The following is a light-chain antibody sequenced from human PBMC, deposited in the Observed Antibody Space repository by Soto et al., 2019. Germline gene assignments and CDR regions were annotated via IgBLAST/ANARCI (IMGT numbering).Light chain of an antibody. CDR2: SNN. V-gene: IGLV1-44*01. J-gene: IGLJ3*02. CDR3: ETWDDSLNGPV. CDR1: SSNIGSNV. Sequence: QPVLTQPPSASGTPGQRVTISCSGSSSNIGSNVVNWYQQLPGTAPKLLIYSNNQRPSGVPDRFSGSKSGTSASLAISGLQSEDEADYYCETWDDSLNGPVFGGGTKLIVL.